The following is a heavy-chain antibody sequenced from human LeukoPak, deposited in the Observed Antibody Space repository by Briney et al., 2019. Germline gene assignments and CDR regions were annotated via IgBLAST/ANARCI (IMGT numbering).Heavy chain of an antibody. Sequence: SETLSLTCAVYGGSFSGYYWSWIRQPPGKGLEWIGEINHSGSTNYNPSLKSRVTISVDTSKNQFSLKLSSVTAADTAVYYCARVGLPAVAGTVPYYYYYYMDVWGKGTTVTVSS. J-gene: IGHJ6*03. CDR1: GGSFSGYY. D-gene: IGHD6-19*01. CDR3: ARVGLPAVAGTVPYYYYYYMDV. CDR2: INHSGST. V-gene: IGHV4-34*01.